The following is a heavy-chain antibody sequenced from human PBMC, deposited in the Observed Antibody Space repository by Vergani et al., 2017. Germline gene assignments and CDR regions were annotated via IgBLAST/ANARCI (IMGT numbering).Heavy chain of an antibody. CDR1: GYTFIIYG. CDR3: ARPNCGYDGMDV. D-gene: IGHD7-27*01. CDR2: ISNHNGKT. J-gene: IGHJ6*02. V-gene: IGHV1-18*01. Sequence: QVQLVQSGAEVKKPGASVKVSCKASGYTFIIYGISWVRQAPGQGLEWMGWISNHNGKTDYSQKFQGRVTMTTDISASTAYMELRSLRSDDTAMYYCARPNCGYDGMDVWGQGTTVTVSS.